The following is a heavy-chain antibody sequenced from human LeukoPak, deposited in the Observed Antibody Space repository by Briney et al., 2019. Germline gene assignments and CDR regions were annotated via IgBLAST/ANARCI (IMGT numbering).Heavy chain of an antibody. V-gene: IGHV1-8*01. J-gene: IGHJ6*03. D-gene: IGHD3-3*01. CDR3: ARGGLRFLEWLLYTDYYYYMDV. Sequence: ASVKVSCKASGYTFTSYDINWVRQATGQGREWMGWMNPNSGNTGYAQKFQGRVTMTRNTSISTAYMELSSLRSEDTAVYYCARGGLRFLEWLLYTDYYYYMDVWGKGTTVTVSS. CDR1: GYTFTSYD. CDR2: MNPNSGNT.